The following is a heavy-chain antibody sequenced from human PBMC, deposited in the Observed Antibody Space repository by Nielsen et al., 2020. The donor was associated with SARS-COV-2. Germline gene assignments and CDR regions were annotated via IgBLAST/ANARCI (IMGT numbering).Heavy chain of an antibody. Sequence: SETLSLTCTVSGGSVSSGSYYWSWIRQPPGKGLEWIGYIYYSGSTNYNPSLKSRVTISVDTSKNQFSLKLSSVTAADTAVYYCARAPLRPWTTVTKFDYWGQGTLVTVSS. CDR1: GGSVSSGSYY. CDR2: IYYSGST. V-gene: IGHV4-61*01. J-gene: IGHJ4*02. CDR3: ARAPLRPWTTVTKFDY. D-gene: IGHD4-17*01.